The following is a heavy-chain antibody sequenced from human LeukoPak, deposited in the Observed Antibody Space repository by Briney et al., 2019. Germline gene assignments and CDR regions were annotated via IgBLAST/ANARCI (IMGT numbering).Heavy chain of an antibody. Sequence: SETLSLTCAVYGGSFSGYYWSWIRQPPGKGLEWIGEINHSGSTNYNPSLKSRVTISVDTSKNQFSLKLSSVTAADTAVYYCGGSEAYYYYMDAWGKGTTVTVSS. CDR3: GGSEAYYYYMDA. CDR1: GGSFSGYY. CDR2: INHSGST. J-gene: IGHJ6*03. V-gene: IGHV4-34*01. D-gene: IGHD2-15*01.